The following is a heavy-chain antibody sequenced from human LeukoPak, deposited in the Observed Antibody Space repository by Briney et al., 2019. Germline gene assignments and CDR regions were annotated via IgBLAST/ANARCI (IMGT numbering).Heavy chain of an antibody. CDR2: IYHGGST. Sequence: NTGGSLRLSCAVSGFSFSRYAMHWVRQAPGKGLEWIGSIYHGGSTYYNPSLKSRVTISVDTSKNQFSLKLSSVTAADTAVYYCARGEQQLFQIFWFDPWGQGTLVTVSS. CDR1: GFSFSRYA. J-gene: IGHJ5*02. V-gene: IGHV4-38-2*01. CDR3: ARGEQQLFQIFWFDP. D-gene: IGHD6-6*01.